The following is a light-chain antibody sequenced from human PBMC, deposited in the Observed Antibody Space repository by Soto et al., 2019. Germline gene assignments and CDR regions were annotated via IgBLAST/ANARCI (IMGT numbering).Light chain of an antibody. CDR2: GVS. Sequence: ETVLTQSPGTLSLSPGEGATLSCRASQTVGASQLAWYQQKPGQSPRLLIYGVSNRATDIPDRFGGSGSGTDFTLTISRLEPDDFAVYYCHQYSNPPHTFGQGTKLEIK. CDR1: QTVGASQ. J-gene: IGKJ2*01. V-gene: IGKV3-20*01. CDR3: HQYSNPPHT.